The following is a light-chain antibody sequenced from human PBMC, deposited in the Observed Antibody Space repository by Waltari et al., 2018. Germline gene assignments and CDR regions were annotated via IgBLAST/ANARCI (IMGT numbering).Light chain of an antibody. CDR1: QSIGST. CDR2: FAS. V-gene: IGKV6-21*01. Sequence: FQSVAPKEKLTITCRASQSIGSTVHWYQQKPDQSPKLLIKFASQTFSGVPSRFSGSGSGTDFTLTINSLEAEDAATYYCHQSSTLPWTFGQGTKVEIK. CDR3: HQSSTLPWT. J-gene: IGKJ1*01.